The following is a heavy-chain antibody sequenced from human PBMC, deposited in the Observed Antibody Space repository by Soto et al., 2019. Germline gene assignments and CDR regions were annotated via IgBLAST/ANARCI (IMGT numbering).Heavy chain of an antibody. CDR2: ISYDGSNK. CDR3: AKEAGVRAAYYYYGMDV. D-gene: IGHD1-26*01. J-gene: IGHJ6*02. V-gene: IGHV3-30*18. Sequence: GGSLRLSCAASGFTFSSYGMHWVRQAPGKGLEWVAVISYDGSNKYYADSVKGRFTISRDNSKNTLYLQMNSLRAEDAAVYYCAKEAGVRAAYYYYGMDVWGQGTTVTVSS. CDR1: GFTFSSYG.